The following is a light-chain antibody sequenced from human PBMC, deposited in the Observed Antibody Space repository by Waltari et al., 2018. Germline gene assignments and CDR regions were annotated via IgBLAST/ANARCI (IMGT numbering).Light chain of an antibody. CDR3: LQSYSRARA. CDR2: DAS. CDR1: QSISTY. V-gene: IGKV1-39*01. J-gene: IGKJ4*01. Sequence: DIQLPQSPSYLSSSVGDRVTITCRASQSISTYLHWYQPKPGGAPRLLIYDASNSHIGVPARFGGSGSGTEFTLTISSLQPEDFATYFCLQSYSRARAFGGGTKVEIK.